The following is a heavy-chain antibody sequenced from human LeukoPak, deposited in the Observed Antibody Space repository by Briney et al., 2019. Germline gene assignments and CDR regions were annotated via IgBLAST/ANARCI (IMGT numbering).Heavy chain of an antibody. CDR3: ARSLILDYGCIGNWFDP. Sequence: PGGSLRLSCAAPGFTFSSYSMNWVRQAPGKGLEWVSSISSSSSYIYYADSVKGRFTISRDNAKNSLYLQMNSLRAEDTAVYYFARSLILDYGCIGNWFDPLGQGTLVT. CDR1: GFTFSSYS. V-gene: IGHV3-21*01. CDR2: ISSSSSYI. J-gene: IGHJ5*01. D-gene: IGHD4-23*01.